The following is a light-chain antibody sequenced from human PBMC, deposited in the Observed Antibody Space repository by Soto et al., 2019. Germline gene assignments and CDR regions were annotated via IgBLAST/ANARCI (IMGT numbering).Light chain of an antibody. V-gene: IGLV1-44*01. J-gene: IGLJ3*02. CDR1: SSNIGSNT. Sequence: QSVLTQPPSASGTPGQTVTISCSGSSSNIGSNTVNWYQQLPGTAPKLLIYCNNQRPSGVPDRFSGSKSGTSASLAISGLQSEDEADYYCAAWDDSLNGWVFGGGTKLTVL. CDR3: AAWDDSLNGWV. CDR2: CNN.